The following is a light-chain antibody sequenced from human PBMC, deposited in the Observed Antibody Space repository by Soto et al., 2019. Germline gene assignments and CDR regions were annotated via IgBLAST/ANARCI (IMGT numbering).Light chain of an antibody. Sequence: IVMTRSPDSLAVSLGERATINCKSSQSVLYSANNKNYLAWYQQKPGQPPKLLIYWASTRESGVPDRFSGSGSGTDFTLTISSLQAEDVAVYYCQQYYNTPALTFGGGTKVEIK. J-gene: IGKJ4*01. CDR1: QSVLYSANNKNY. V-gene: IGKV4-1*01. CDR3: QQYYNTPALT. CDR2: WAS.